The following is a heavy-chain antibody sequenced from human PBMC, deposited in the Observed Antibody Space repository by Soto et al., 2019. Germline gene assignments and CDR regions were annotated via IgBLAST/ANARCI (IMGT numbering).Heavy chain of an antibody. J-gene: IGHJ4*02. CDR1: GSSVSSYY. CDR3: ARLYDSSGYWIFDY. D-gene: IGHD3-22*01. CDR2: IYYSGST. Sequence: QVQLQESGPGLVKPSETLSLTCSVSGSSVSSYYWSWIRQPPGKGLEYIGFIYYSGSTNFNPSLKSRVTISVDTSKNQFSLRLTSVTAADTAVYYCARLYDSSGYWIFDYWGQGTLVTVSS. V-gene: IGHV4-59*08.